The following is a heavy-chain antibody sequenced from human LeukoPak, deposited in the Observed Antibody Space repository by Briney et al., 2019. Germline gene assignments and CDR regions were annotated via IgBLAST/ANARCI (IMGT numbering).Heavy chain of an antibody. Sequence: GGSLRLSCAASGFTFGKYPMHWVRQAPGKGLEWVAVISYDVGSNTYYADSVKGRFTISRDNAKNSLYLQMNSLTAEDTAVYYCARVPLNGGDFSFDIWGQGTMVTVSS. CDR1: GFTFGKYP. CDR2: ISYDVGSNT. V-gene: IGHV3-30-3*01. CDR3: ARVPLNGGDFSFDI. J-gene: IGHJ3*02. D-gene: IGHD3-3*01.